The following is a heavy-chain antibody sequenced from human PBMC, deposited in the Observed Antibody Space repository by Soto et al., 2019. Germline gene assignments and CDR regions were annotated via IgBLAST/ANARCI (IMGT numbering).Heavy chain of an antibody. D-gene: IGHD3-22*01. J-gene: IGHJ6*02. Sequence: GASVKVSCKASGYTFTSYGISWVRRAPGQGLEWMGWISAYNGNTNYAQKLQGRVTMTTDTSTSTAYMELRSLRSDDTAVYYCARRAYYDSSGYYDYYYYGMDVWGQGTTVTAP. V-gene: IGHV1-18*01. CDR1: GYTFTSYG. CDR2: ISAYNGNT. CDR3: ARRAYYDSSGYYDYYYYGMDV.